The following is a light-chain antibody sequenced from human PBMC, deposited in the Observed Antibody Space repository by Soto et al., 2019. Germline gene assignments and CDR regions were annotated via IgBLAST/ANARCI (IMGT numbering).Light chain of an antibody. Sequence: DFQMSRSRSSLSASVGDRVSIPCWASQSISSWLAWYQQKPGKAPKLLIYKASSLESGVPSRFSGSGSGTEFTLTISSLQPDDFATYYCQQYNSYPITFGQGTRLEIK. V-gene: IGKV1-5*03. CDR1: QSISSW. J-gene: IGKJ5*01. CDR2: KAS. CDR3: QQYNSYPIT.